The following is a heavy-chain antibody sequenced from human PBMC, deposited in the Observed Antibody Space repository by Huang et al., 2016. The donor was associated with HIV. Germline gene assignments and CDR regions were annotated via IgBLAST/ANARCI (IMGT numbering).Heavy chain of an antibody. D-gene: IGHD3-22*01. CDR2: INHSGNT. CDR1: GGSFSGYY. Sequence: QVQLEQWGAGLLKASETLSLTCAVYGGSFSGYYWNWFRQAPGKGLEWGGEINHSGNTNYNPSLKSRVNMSVDTSKSQFSLYLTSLSAADTGTYFCARRYNSRRDYWGRGTLVTVHS. V-gene: IGHV4-34*02. J-gene: IGHJ4*02. CDR3: ARRYNSRRDY.